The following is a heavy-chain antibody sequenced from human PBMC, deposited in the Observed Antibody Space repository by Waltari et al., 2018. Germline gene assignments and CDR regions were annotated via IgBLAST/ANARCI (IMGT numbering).Heavy chain of an antibody. V-gene: IGHV1-24*01. CDR2: FEPEDGET. D-gene: IGHD6-13*01. CDR3: ATVHSSPGAFDI. J-gene: IGHJ3*02. Sequence: QVQLVQSGAEVKQPGASVKVSCKVSGYTLTELSMHWVRQAPGKGLEWMGGFEPEDGETIYAQKFQGRVTMTEDTSTDTAYMELSSLRSEDTAVYYCATVHSSPGAFDIWGQGTMVTVSS. CDR1: GYTLTELS.